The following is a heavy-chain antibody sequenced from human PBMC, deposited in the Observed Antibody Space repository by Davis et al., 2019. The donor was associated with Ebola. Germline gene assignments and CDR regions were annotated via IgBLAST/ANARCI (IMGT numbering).Heavy chain of an antibody. V-gene: IGHV6-1*01. Sequence: PSETLSLTCPLSGDTVSTNTAGWNWIRQSPARGLEWLGRTYYKSKWNNDYAVSVKSRITIDLDTSKNQLSLQLDSVTPEDTAVYYCGRGWLRTGIDYWGQGTLVTVSS. CDR3: GRGWLRTGIDY. J-gene: IGHJ4*02. D-gene: IGHD5-12*01. CDR1: GDTVSTNTAG. CDR2: TYYKSKWNN.